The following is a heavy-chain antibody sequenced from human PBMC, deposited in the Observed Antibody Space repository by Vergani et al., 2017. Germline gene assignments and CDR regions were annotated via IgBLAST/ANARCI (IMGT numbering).Heavy chain of an antibody. CDR3: ARDFWSGYVFDY. V-gene: IGHV3-30*03. CDR1: GFTFSSYS. Sequence: VQLVESGGGLVQPGGSLRLSCAASGFTFSSYSMNWVRQAPGKGLEWVAVISYDGSNKYYADSVKGRFTISRDNSKNTLYLQMNSLRAEDTAVYYCARDFWSGYVFDYWGQGTLVTVSS. J-gene: IGHJ4*02. D-gene: IGHD3-3*01. CDR2: ISYDGSNK.